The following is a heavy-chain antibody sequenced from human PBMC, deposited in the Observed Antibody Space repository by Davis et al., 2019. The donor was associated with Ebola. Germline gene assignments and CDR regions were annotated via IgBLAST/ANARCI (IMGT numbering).Heavy chain of an antibody. CDR2: ISAYNGNT. Sequence: DSVKVSCKASGGTFSSYAISWVRQAPGQGLEWMGWISAYNGNTNYAQKLQGRVTMTTDTSTSTVYMELSSLRSEDTAVYYCARWNCSSTSCPDYYGMDVWGQGTTVTVSS. CDR3: ARWNCSSTSCPDYYGMDV. V-gene: IGHV1-18*01. D-gene: IGHD2-2*01. CDR1: GGTFSSYA. J-gene: IGHJ6*02.